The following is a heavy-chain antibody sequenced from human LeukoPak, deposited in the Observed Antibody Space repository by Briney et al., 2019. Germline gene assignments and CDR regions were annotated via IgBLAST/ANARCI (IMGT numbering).Heavy chain of an antibody. CDR2: MNPNSGNT. J-gene: IGHJ5*02. CDR3: ARGQVATIPFYDP. D-gene: IGHD5-12*01. CDR1: GYTFTSYD. Sequence: ASVKVSCKDSGYTFTSYDIKWVRQAPGQGLEWMGWMNPNSGNTGYTQKFQGRVTMTRNTSISTAYMELSSLRSEDTAVYYCARGQVATIPFYDPWGQGTLVTVSS. V-gene: IGHV1-8*01.